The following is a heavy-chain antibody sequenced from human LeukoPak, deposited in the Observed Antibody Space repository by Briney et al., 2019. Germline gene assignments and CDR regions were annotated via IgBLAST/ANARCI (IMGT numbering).Heavy chain of an antibody. J-gene: IGHJ4*02. D-gene: IGHD1-26*01. CDR1: GGSISSYY. Sequence: SETLSLTCTVSGGSISSYYWSWIRQPPGKGLEWIGYIYYSGSTNYNPSLKSRVTISVDTSKNQFSLKLSSVTAADTAVYYCARGGQGSYPYRPPGYWGQGTLVTVSS. V-gene: IGHV4-59*12. CDR2: IYYSGST. CDR3: ARGGQGSYPYRPPGY.